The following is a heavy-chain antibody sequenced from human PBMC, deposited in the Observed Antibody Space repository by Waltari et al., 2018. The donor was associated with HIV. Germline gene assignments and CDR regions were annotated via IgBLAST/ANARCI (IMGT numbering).Heavy chain of an antibody. CDR1: GGSISSGSYY. CDR2: IYTSGST. V-gene: IGHV4-61*02. J-gene: IGHJ5*02. D-gene: IGHD3-3*01. CDR3: ARAYYDFWSGTGSSGNWFDP. Sequence: ESGPGLVKPSQTLSLTCTVSGGSISSGSYYWSWIRQPAGKGLELIGRIYTSGSTNYNPSLESRVTISVDTSRNQFSLKLRSVTAADTAVYYCARAYYDFWSGTGSSGNWFDPWGQGTLVTVSS.